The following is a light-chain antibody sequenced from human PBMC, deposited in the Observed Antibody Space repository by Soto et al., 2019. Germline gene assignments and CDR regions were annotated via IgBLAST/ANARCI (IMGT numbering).Light chain of an antibody. CDR2: DAS. J-gene: IGKJ1*01. Sequence: EIVLTQSPATLSLSPGERATLSCRASQSVSSYLAWYQQKPGQAPRLLIYDASHRATGIPARFSGSGSGTDFTLTISSLEPEDFAVYYCHQRSNWPPWTFGQGTKVEIK. CDR3: HQRSNWPPWT. V-gene: IGKV3-11*01. CDR1: QSVSSY.